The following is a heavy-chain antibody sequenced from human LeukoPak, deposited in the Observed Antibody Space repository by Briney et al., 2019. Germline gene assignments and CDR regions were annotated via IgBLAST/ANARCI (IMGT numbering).Heavy chain of an antibody. CDR1: GGSISSYY. Sequence: PSETLSLTCTVSGGSISSYYWSWIRQPPGKGLEWIGYIYYSGSTNYNPSPKSRVTISVDTSKNQFSLKLSSVTAADTAVYYCARGGRYYYDSSGYPVWGQGTLVTVSS. CDR3: ARGGRYYYDSSGYPV. V-gene: IGHV4-59*01. D-gene: IGHD3-22*01. J-gene: IGHJ4*02. CDR2: IYYSGST.